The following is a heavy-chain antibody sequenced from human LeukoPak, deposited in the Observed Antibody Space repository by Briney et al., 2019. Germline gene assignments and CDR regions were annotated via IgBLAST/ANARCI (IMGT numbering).Heavy chain of an antibody. Sequence: GESLKISCQASGYTFTTYWIGWVRQLPGKGLEWMGVIYPGDSDTTYSPSFEGQVTISADKSISAAYLQWSSLKASDTAIYYGARRGGSFRDDAFDIWGQGTMVTVSS. CDR1: GYTFTTYW. V-gene: IGHV5-51*01. D-gene: IGHD1-26*01. CDR3: ARRGGSFRDDAFDI. CDR2: IYPGDSDT. J-gene: IGHJ3*02.